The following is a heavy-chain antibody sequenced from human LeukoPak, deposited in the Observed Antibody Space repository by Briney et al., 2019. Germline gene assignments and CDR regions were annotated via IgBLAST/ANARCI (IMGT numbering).Heavy chain of an antibody. J-gene: IGHJ5*01. CDR2: IYYSGST. CDR3: ARTNGYFYGIGWFDS. Sequence: SETLSLTCTVSGGSISSSSYYWGWIRQPPGKGLEWIGYIYYSGSTNYNPSFKSRVTISVGTSKNQFSLKLSSVTAADTAVYYCARTNGYFYGIGWFDSWGQGTLVTVSS. D-gene: IGHD5-18*01. CDR1: GGSISSSSYY. V-gene: IGHV4-61*05.